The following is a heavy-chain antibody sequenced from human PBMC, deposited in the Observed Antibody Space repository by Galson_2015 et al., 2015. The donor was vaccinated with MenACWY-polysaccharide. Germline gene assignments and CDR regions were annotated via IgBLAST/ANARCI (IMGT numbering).Heavy chain of an antibody. V-gene: IGHV3-30*18. CDR3: AKEGQELDESYFDF. D-gene: IGHD1-1*01. Sequence: SLRLSCAASGFIFSDYGIHWVRQAPGKGLEWVSFISHDGSNRHCADSVKGRFTISRDTSRNTVYMQVSSLRPEDTAVYYCAKEGQELDESYFDFWGQGTLVTVSS. CDR2: ISHDGSNR. J-gene: IGHJ4*02. CDR1: GFIFSDYG.